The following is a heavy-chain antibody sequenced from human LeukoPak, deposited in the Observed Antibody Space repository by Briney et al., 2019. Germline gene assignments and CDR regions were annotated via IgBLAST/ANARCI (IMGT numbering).Heavy chain of an antibody. V-gene: IGHV3-30*02. Sequence: TGGTLRLSCAASGFTFRSYGRHWVRQAPVKGLEWLAFIRYDGSNKYSAAYVKGRFTISRDNSKNTLYLQMNSLRAEDTAVYYCAKPLPGGVCYDYWGQGTLVTVSS. CDR3: AKPLPGGVCYDY. D-gene: IGHD2-8*02. J-gene: IGHJ4*02. CDR1: GFTFRSYG. CDR2: IRYDGSNK.